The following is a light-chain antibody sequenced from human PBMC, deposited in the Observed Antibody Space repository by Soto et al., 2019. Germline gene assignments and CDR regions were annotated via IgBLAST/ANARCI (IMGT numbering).Light chain of an antibody. J-gene: IGKJ2*01. V-gene: IGKV1-9*01. CDR1: QDISNY. CDR2: GAF. CDR3: QHLNYYPYT. Sequence: DIQLTQSPSFLSAAVGDRVTIICRASQDISNYLAWYQQKPGKAPKLLIFGAFTLQSGVPPRFSGSGSGTEFTLTISSLQPEDFAIYYCQHLNYYPYTFGQGTKLEIK.